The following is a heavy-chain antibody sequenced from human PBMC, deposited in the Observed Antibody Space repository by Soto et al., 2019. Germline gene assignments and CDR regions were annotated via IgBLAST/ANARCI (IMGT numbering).Heavy chain of an antibody. CDR3: ARMYSSGSGWFHP. CDR2: FYSSGSI. V-gene: IGHV4-31*03. J-gene: IGHJ5*02. Sequence: SETLSLTCSVSGYSITAGGYYWSWIRQHPGKGLEWIGSFYSSGSIIYNPSLKSRVSISGDTSRSQFSMTLTSVTAADTALYYCARMYSSGSGWFHPWGQGTLVTVSS. CDR1: GYSITAGGYY. D-gene: IGHD3-22*01.